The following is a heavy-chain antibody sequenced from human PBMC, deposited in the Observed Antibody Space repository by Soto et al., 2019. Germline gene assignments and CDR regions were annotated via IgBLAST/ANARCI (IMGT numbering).Heavy chain of an antibody. Sequence: SETLSLTCTVSGGSISSGGYYWSWIRQHPGKGLEWIGYIYYSGSKYYNPSLKSRVTISVDKSKKQFSLKLSTVTAADTAVYYLAIFARYSHNDSIGWFDPWGQGTLVIVSS. CDR3: AIFARYSHNDSIGWFDP. D-gene: IGHD5-12*01. CDR1: GGSISSGGYY. CDR2: IYYSGSK. J-gene: IGHJ5*02. V-gene: IGHV4-31*03.